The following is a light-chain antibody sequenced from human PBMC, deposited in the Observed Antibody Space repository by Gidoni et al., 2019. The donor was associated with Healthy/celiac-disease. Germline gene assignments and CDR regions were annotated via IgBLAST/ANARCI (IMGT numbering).Light chain of an antibody. V-gene: IGLV3-1*01. Sequence: SSELTQPPSVSVSPGQTASITCSGDKLGDKYACWYQQKPGQSPVLVIYQDSKRPSGIPERFSGSNSGNTATLTISGTQAMDEADYYCQAWDVFGGGTKLTVL. CDR3: QAWDV. CDR1: KLGDKY. CDR2: QDS. J-gene: IGLJ2*01.